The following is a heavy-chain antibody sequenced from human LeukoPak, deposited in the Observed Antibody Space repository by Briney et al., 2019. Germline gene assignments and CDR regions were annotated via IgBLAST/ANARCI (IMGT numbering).Heavy chain of an antibody. CDR2: IRYDESNT. CDR1: GFIFSDYG. Sequence: PGGSLRLSCAASGFIFSDYGIHWVRQAPGKGLERVAFIRYDESNTYHGDSVKGRFTISRDNSKNTVYLQMNSLRAEDTAVYYCARGLTYGPYINFDYWGQGTLVTVSS. J-gene: IGHJ4*02. V-gene: IGHV3-30*02. CDR3: ARGLTYGPYINFDY. D-gene: IGHD4-17*01.